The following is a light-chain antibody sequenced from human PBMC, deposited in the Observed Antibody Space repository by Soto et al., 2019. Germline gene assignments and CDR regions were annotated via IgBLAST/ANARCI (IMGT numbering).Light chain of an antibody. V-gene: IGLV2-8*01. J-gene: IGLJ2*01. CDR3: SSYAGTNSVV. CDR1: SSDIGAYNY. CDR2: EVN. Sequence: QSALTQPPSASGSPGQSVTIPCTGTSSDIGAYNYVSWYQQHPGRAPKLMIYEVNKRPSGVPDRFPGSKSGNTASLTVSGLQAADEADYYCSSYAGTNSVVFGGGNQVTVL.